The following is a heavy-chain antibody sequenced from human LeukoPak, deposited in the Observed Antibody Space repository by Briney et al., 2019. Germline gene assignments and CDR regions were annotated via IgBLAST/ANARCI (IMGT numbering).Heavy chain of an antibody. CDR3: ARVPYSSSWYSHYYYYYMDV. V-gene: IGHV4-34*01. Sequence: PSETLSLTCAVYGGSFSGYYWSWIRQPPGKGLEWIGEINHSGSTNYNPSLKSRVTISVDTSKNQFSLKLSSVTAADTAVYYCARVPYSSSWYSHYYYYYMDVWGKGTTVTVSS. D-gene: IGHD6-13*01. J-gene: IGHJ6*03. CDR2: INHSGST. CDR1: GGSFSGYY.